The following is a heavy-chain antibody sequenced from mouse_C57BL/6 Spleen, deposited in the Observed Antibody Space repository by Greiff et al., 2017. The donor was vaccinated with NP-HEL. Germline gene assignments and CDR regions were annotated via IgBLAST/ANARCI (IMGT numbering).Heavy chain of an antibody. D-gene: IGHD2-5*01. CDR1: GYSITSGYY. Sequence: VHLVESGPGLVKPSQSLSLTCSVTGYSITSGYYWNWIRQFPGNKLEWMGYISYDGSNNYNPSLKNRISITRDTSKNQFFLKLNSVTTEDTATYYCAREGLYSNYDYWGQGTTLTVSS. CDR3: AREGLYSNYDY. CDR2: ISYDGSN. V-gene: IGHV3-6*01. J-gene: IGHJ2*01.